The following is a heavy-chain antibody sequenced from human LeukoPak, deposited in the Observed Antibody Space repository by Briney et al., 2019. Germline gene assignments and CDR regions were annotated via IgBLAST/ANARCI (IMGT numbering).Heavy chain of an antibody. V-gene: IGHV1-24*01. CDR2: FDPEDGET. D-gene: IGHD3-9*01. CDR3: ATDTHFYDILTGYYGYAFDI. Sequence: ASVKVSCKVSGYTLTELSMHWGRQAPGKGLEWKGGFDPEDGETIYAQKFQGRVTMTEDTSTDTAYMELSSLRSEDTAVYYCATDTHFYDILTGYYGYAFDIWGQGTMVTVSP. J-gene: IGHJ3*02. CDR1: GYTLTELS.